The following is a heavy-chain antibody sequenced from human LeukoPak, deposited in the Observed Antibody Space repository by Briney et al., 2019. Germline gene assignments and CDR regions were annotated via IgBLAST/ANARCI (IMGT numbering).Heavy chain of an antibody. V-gene: IGHV4-34*01. CDR1: GGSFSGYY. CDR2: INHSGST. CDR3: ARGYSPPAAIWWGYYYYYYMDV. Sequence: PSETLSLTCAVYGGSFSGYYWSWIRQPPGKGLEWSGEINHSGSTHYNPSLKSRVTISVDTSKNQFSLKLSSVTAADTAVYYCARGYSPPAAIWWGYYYYYYMDVWGKGTTVTVSS. J-gene: IGHJ6*03. D-gene: IGHD2-2*02.